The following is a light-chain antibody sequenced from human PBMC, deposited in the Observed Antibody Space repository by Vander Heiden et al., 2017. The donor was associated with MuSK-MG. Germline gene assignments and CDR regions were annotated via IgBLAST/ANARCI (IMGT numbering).Light chain of an antibody. V-gene: IGLV2-14*03. Sequence: QSAQTQPASVSGSLGQSITISCTATTRDIGELRYVPWYKQYPGEAPKLPSWYVRYRPSGVSSRFSASKSGTTASLSISGLQTEDDANYYFNSYAGSFSWVFGGGTKVTVL. J-gene: IGLJ3*02. CDR1: TRDIGELRY. CDR2: YVR. CDR3: NSYAGSFSWV.